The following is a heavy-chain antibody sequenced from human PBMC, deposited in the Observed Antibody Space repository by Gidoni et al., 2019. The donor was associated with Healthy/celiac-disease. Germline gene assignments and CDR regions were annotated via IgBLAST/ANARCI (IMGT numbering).Heavy chain of an antibody. Sequence: EVQLLESGGGLVQPGGSLRLSCVASGFTFSSYAMNWVRQAPGKGLEWVSVISGSGGSIYYADSVMARFTISRDNSKNALYLQINSLRAEDTAIYYCAKEGFSASAILGYFDYWGQGTLVTVSS. D-gene: IGHD2-2*02. CDR2: ISGSGGSI. CDR3: AKEGFSASAILGYFDY. CDR1: GFTFSSYA. V-gene: IGHV3-23*01. J-gene: IGHJ4*02.